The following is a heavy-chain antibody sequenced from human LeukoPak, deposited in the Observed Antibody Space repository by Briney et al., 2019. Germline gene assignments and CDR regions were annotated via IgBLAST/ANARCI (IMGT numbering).Heavy chain of an antibody. J-gene: IGHJ4*02. V-gene: IGHV4-59*01. D-gene: IGHD3-10*01. Sequence: TSETLSLTCTVSGVSISSYYWSWIRQPPGKGLEWIGYVYYSGSTSYNPSLKSRVIISVDTSKNQFSLKLRSVTAADTAVYYCARGISHYYYPDYWGQGTLVTVSS. CDR3: ARGISHYYYPDY. CDR1: GVSISSYY. CDR2: VYYSGST.